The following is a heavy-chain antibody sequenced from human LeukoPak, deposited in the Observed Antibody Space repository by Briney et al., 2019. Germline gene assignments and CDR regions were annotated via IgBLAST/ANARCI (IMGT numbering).Heavy chain of an antibody. Sequence: PGGSLRLSCAASGFTFSGSALHWVRQASGKGLEWVGRVKVKADSYATAYAASVKGRFTISRDEVKNTAYLQMDSLQTDDTAVYYCHSLCLGGCQGYFDLWGRGALVTVSS. V-gene: IGHV3-73*01. D-gene: IGHD2-15*01. CDR2: VKVKADSYAT. J-gene: IGHJ2*01. CDR3: HSLCLGGCQGYFDL. CDR1: GFTFSGSA.